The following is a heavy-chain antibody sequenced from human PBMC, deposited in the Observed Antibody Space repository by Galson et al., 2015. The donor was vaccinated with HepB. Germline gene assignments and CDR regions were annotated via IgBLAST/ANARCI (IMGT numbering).Heavy chain of an antibody. CDR2: ISAYNGNT. CDR1: GYTFTSYG. V-gene: IGHV1-18*01. CDR3: ARDSGRPVFLQLEPEDAFDI. J-gene: IGHJ3*02. D-gene: IGHD1-1*01. Sequence: SVKVSCKASGYTFTSYGISWVRQAPGQGLEWMGWISAYNGNTNYAQKLQGRVTMTTGTSTSTAYMELRSLRSDDTAVYYCARDSGRPVFLQLEPEDAFDIWGQGTMVTVSS.